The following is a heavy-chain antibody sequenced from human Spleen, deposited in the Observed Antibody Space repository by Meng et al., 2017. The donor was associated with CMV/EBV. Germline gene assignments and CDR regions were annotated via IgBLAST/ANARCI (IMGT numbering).Heavy chain of an antibody. Sequence: QVQLQQWGAGLLKPSGTLSLTCAVYGGSFSGYYWSWIRQPPGKGLEWIGEINHSGSTNYNPSLKSRVTISVDTSKNQFSLKLSSVTAADTAVYYCARNVPGTSAYYDWGQGTLVTVSS. J-gene: IGHJ4*02. CDR3: ARNVPGTSAYYD. CDR1: GGSFSGYY. V-gene: IGHV4-34*01. CDR2: INHSGST. D-gene: IGHD3-22*01.